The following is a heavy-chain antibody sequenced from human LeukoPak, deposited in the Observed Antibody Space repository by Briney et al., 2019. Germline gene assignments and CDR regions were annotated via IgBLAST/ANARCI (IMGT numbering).Heavy chain of an antibody. CDR1: GGSISSYY. CDR3: ARAHHDSSGYYYVRRFDP. J-gene: IGHJ5*02. CDR2: IYYSGST. D-gene: IGHD3-22*01. V-gene: IGHV4-59*01. Sequence: SETLSLTCTVSGGSISSYYWSWIRQPPGKGLEWIGYIYYSGSTNYNPSLKSRVTISVDTSKNQFSLKLSSVTAADTAVYYCARAHHDSSGYYYVRRFDPWGQGTLVTVSS.